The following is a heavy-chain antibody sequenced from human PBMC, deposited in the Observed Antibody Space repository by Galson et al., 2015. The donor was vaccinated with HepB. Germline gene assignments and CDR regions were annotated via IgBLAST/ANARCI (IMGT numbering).Heavy chain of an antibody. CDR3: ARGPGIAAAGMRFDP. J-gene: IGHJ5*02. V-gene: IGHV3-48*01. CDR2: ISSSSTI. Sequence: SLRLSCAAPGFTFSSYSMNWVRQAPGKGLEWVSYISSSSTIYYADSVKGRFTISRDNAKNSLYLQMNSLRAEDTAVYYCARGPGIAAAGMRFDPWGQGTLVTVSS. D-gene: IGHD6-13*01. CDR1: GFTFSSYS.